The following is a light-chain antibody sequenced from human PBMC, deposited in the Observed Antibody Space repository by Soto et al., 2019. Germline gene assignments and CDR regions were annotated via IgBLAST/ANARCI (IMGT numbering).Light chain of an antibody. CDR1: SSNIGTNT. Sequence: QSVLTQPPSASGTPGQRVTISCSGSSSNIGTNTVNWYQQLPGTAPTLLIYSNNQRPSGGPDRFSGSKSGTSASLAISGLQSEDEADYYCAAWDDSLNGLFGGGAKLTVL. J-gene: IGLJ2*01. CDR3: AAWDDSLNGL. V-gene: IGLV1-44*01. CDR2: SNN.